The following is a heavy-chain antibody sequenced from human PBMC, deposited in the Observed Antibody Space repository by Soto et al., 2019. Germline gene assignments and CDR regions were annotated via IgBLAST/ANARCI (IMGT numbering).Heavy chain of an antibody. Sequence: QVQLQESGPGLVKPSQTLSLTCTVSGGSISSGGYYWSWIRQHPGKGLEWIGYIYYSGSTYYNPSLKSRVTISVDTSKNQFSLKLSSVTAADTAVYYCARAPLYHCSGGSCFLFDYWGQGTLVTVSS. J-gene: IGHJ4*02. V-gene: IGHV4-31*03. CDR1: GGSISSGGYY. CDR2: IYYSGST. D-gene: IGHD2-15*01. CDR3: ARAPLYHCSGGSCFLFDY.